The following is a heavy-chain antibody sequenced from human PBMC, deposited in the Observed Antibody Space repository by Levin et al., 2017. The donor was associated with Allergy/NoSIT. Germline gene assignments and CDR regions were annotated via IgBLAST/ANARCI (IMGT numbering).Heavy chain of an antibody. V-gene: IGHV5-51*01. Sequence: KTGGSLRLSCKGSGYSFTSYWIGWVRQMPGKGLEWMGIIYPGDSDTRYSPSFQGQVTISADKSISTAYLQWSSLKASDTAMYYCARSHYYDRKTTRYYGMDVWGQGTTVTVSS. CDR1: GYSFTSYW. D-gene: IGHD3-22*01. J-gene: IGHJ6*02. CDR3: ARSHYYDRKTTRYYGMDV. CDR2: IYPGDSDT.